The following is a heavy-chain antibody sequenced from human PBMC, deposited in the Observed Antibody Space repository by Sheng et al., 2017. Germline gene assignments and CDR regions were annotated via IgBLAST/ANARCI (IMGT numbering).Heavy chain of an antibody. CDR1: GYSISSGYY. D-gene: IGHD6-25*01. V-gene: IGHV4-38-2*01. CDR3: ARKPWGGGYVY. Sequence: QVQLQESGPGLVKPSETLSLTCAVSGYSISSGYYWGWIRQPPGKGLEWIGSIYHSGSTYYNPSLKSRVTISVDTSKNQFSLKLSSVTAADTAVYYCARKPWGGGYVYWGQGTLVTVSS. J-gene: IGHJ4*02. CDR2: IYHSGST.